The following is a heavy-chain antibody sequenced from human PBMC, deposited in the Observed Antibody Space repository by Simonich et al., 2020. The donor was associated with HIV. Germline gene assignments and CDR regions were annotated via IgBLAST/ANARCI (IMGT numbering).Heavy chain of an antibody. J-gene: IGHJ1*01. CDR2: NNHSEST. CDR3: ARLTAGGLGEYFQH. V-gene: IGHV4-34*01. Sequence: QVQLQQWGAGLLKPSETLSLTCAVYGGSFSGYYWRWIRQPPGKGLEWIGENNHSESTNYNPSLKSRVTISVDTSKNQFSLKLSSVTAADTAVYYCARLTAGGLGEYFQHWGQGTLVTVSS. CDR1: GGSFSGYY. D-gene: IGHD6-13*01.